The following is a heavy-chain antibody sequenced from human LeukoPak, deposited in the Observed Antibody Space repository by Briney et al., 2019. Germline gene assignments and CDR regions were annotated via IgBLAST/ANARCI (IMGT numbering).Heavy chain of an antibody. CDR2: ISYDGSNK. D-gene: IGHD2-2*01. CDR1: GFTFSSYA. Sequence: GRSLRLSCAASGFTFSSYAMHWVRQAPGKGLEWVAVISYDGSNKYYADSVKGRFTISRDNSKNTLYLQMNSLRAEDTAVYYCAKVGDIVVVPAASYYFDYWGQGTLVTVSS. V-gene: IGHV3-30-3*01. J-gene: IGHJ4*02. CDR3: AKVGDIVVVPAASYYFDY.